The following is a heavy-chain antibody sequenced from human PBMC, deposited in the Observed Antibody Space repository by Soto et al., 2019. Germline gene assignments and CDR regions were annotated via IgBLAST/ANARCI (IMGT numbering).Heavy chain of an antibody. V-gene: IGHV1-46*03. CDR2: INPSGGST. CDR3: ARVSVVVAATLAFDI. CDR1: GYTFSSYY. D-gene: IGHD2-15*01. J-gene: IGHJ3*02. Sequence: SVKVSCKASGYTFSSYYMHWARQDPGQGLEWMGIINPSGGSTSYAQKFQGRVTMTRDTSTSTVYMELSSLRSEDTAVYYCARVSVVVAATLAFDIWGQGTMVTVS.